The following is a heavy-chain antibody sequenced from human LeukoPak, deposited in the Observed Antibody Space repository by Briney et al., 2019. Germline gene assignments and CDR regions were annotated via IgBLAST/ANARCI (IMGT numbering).Heavy chain of an antibody. J-gene: IGHJ4*02. CDR2: IYSGGST. Sequence: AGGSLRLSCAASGFTVSSNYMSWVRQAPGKGLEWVSVIYSGGSTYYADSVKGRFTISRDNSKSTLYLQMNSLRAEDTAVYYCAREVCLDYWGQGTLVTVSS. D-gene: IGHD3-10*02. CDR1: GFTVSSNY. V-gene: IGHV3-53*01. CDR3: AREVCLDY.